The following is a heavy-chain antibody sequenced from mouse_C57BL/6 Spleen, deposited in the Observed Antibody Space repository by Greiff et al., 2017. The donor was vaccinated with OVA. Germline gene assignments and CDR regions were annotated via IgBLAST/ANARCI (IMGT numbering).Heavy chain of an antibody. J-gene: IGHJ3*01. Sequence: QVQLQQPGAELVKPGASVKLSCKASGYTFTSYWMHWVKQRPGQGLEWIGMIHPNSGSTNYNEKFKSKATLTVDKSSSTAYMQLSSLTSEDSAVYYCSRGDDGNSWFAYWGQGTLVTVSA. V-gene: IGHV1-64*01. CDR3: SRGDDGNSWFAY. CDR1: GYTFTSYW. CDR2: IHPNSGST. D-gene: IGHD2-1*01.